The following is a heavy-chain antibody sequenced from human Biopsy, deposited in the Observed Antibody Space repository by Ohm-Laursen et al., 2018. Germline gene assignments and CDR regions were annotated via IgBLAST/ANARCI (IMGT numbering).Heavy chain of an antibody. CDR2: ISWQSATR. J-gene: IGHJ3*02. CDR1: GFSFEDYG. Sequence: SLRLSCSAPGFSFEDYGMHWVRQAPGKGLAWVSSISWQSATRNYADSVKGRFAISRDNAKKSLYLEVDSLRDEDTALYYCVKDKDFRDAFDIWGQGTMVTVSS. D-gene: IGHD3-3*01. V-gene: IGHV3-9*01. CDR3: VKDKDFRDAFDI.